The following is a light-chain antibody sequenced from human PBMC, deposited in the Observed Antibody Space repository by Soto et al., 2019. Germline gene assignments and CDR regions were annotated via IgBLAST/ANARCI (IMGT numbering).Light chain of an antibody. Sequence: DIQMTQSPSSVSASVGDRVTITCRASQGIGTWLAWYQQKPGKAPELLIYDASRLQSGVPSRFSGSGSGTEFTLTISSLQPEDFAPYYCQQANRFPPTFGQGNKLEI. CDR2: DAS. CDR3: QQANRFPPT. V-gene: IGKV1-12*01. CDR1: QGIGTW. J-gene: IGKJ2*01.